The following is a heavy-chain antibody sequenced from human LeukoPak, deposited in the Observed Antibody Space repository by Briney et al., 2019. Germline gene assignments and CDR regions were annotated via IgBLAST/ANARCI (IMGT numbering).Heavy chain of an antibody. V-gene: IGHV2-5*02. Sequence: SGPTLVNPTQTLTLTCTFSGFSVSATGVGVGWIRQAPGKALEWLGLIYWDDDKRYSPSLENRLTITKDTSKNQVVLMMTNMEPVDTGTYYRARDHDGYDIWGQGTMVTVSS. CDR1: GFSVSATGVG. J-gene: IGHJ3*02. CDR2: IYWDDDK. CDR3: ARDHDGYDI.